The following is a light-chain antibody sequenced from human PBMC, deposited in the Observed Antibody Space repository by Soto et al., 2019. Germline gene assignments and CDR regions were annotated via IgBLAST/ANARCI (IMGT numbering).Light chain of an antibody. CDR3: QQYGSSPPIT. CDR2: GAS. Sequence: EIVLTQSPGTLSLSPGARATLSCRASQSVSSSYLAWYQQKPGQAPSLLIYGASRRATGIPDRFSGSGSGTDFTLTISRLEPEDFAVYYCQQYGSSPPITFGQGTRLEIK. J-gene: IGKJ5*01. V-gene: IGKV3-20*01. CDR1: QSVSSSY.